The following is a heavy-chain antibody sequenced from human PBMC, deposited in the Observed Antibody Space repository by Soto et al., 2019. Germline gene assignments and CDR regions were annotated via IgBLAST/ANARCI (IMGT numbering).Heavy chain of an antibody. CDR2: INHSGST. Sequence: PETLSLTCAVYGGSFSDYFWTWIRQPPGTGLEWIGEINHSGSTNFNPSLKSRVAISADTSRNQFSLRVTSVTAADTAVYYCAGREFASSSFHYYYYAVDVWGQGTTVTVSS. V-gene: IGHV4-34*01. CDR1: GGSFSDYF. J-gene: IGHJ6*02. CDR3: AGREFASSSFHYYYYAVDV. D-gene: IGHD6-6*01.